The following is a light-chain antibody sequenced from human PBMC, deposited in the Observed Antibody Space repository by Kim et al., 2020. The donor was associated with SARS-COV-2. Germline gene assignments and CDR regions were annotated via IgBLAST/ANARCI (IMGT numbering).Light chain of an antibody. J-gene: IGLJ2*01. Sequence: GQSITISCTGSSSDIGGYNYVSWYQQHPGKAPKLMIYEVSERPSGVPDRFSGSNSGNTASLTVSGLQAEDEAGYYCSSYAGSNIVVFGGGTKVTVL. CDR3: SSYAGSNIVV. CDR1: SSDIGGYNY. V-gene: IGLV2-8*01. CDR2: EVS.